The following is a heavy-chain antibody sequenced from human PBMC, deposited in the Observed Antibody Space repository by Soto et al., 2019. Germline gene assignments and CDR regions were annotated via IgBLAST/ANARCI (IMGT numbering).Heavy chain of an antibody. CDR1: GYTFTNYA. J-gene: IGHJ6*02. V-gene: IGHV1-3*01. CDR3: ARDSGGMDV. CDR2: INAGNGNT. Sequence: QVQLVQSGAEVKKPGASVKVSCKASGYTFTNYAIHWVRQAPGQRLEWMGWINAGNGNTKYSQKFQGRVTITGDTSASTAHMELSSLRSEDTAVYYCARDSGGMDVWGQGTTVTVSS.